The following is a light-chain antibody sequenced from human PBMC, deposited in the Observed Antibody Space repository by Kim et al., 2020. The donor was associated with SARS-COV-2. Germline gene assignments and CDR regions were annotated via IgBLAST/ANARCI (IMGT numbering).Light chain of an antibody. V-gene: IGKV3D-7*01. CDR3: QQDWT. J-gene: IGKJ2*01. CDR2: GAS. CDR1: QSVSSSY. Sequence: ATPALSPGERAPLSCRASQSVSSSYLSWYQQKPGQAPRLLIYGASTRATGIPARFSGSGSGTDFTLTISSLQPEDFAVYYCQQDWTFGQGTKLEI.